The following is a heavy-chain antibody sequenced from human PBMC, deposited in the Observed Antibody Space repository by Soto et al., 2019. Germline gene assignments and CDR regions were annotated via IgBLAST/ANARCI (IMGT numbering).Heavy chain of an antibody. CDR2: ISGGGDGT. V-gene: IGHV3-23*01. Sequence: EVQLLESGGGLVRPGGSLRLSCAASGFTFYNYAMNWVRQAPGKGREWVSTISGGGDGTYYAASVKGRFTISRDNSRNTVYLQMNSLRAEDTAVYYCAKKGLGSLATYCTTGDCHYAFDVWGQGTLVTVSS. CDR1: GFTFYNYA. CDR3: AKKGLGSLATYCTTGDCHYAFDV. J-gene: IGHJ3*01. D-gene: IGHD2-8*01.